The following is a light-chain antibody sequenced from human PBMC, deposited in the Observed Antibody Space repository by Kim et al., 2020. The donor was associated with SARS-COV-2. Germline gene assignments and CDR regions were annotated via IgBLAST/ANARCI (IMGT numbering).Light chain of an antibody. V-gene: IGLV1-44*01. CDR2: TNN. J-gene: IGLJ1*01. CDR3: AAWDDSLNGHV. Sequence: GQRVTISCTGSRSTIGSNNVTWYQQLPGTAPELLIYTNNQRPSGVPDRFSGSKSGTSASLAISGLQSEDEADYYCAAWDDSLNGHVFGTGTKVTVL. CDR1: RSTIGSNN.